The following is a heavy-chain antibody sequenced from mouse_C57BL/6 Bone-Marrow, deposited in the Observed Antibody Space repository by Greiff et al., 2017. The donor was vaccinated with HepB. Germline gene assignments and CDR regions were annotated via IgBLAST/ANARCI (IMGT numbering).Heavy chain of an antibody. CDR1: GYTFTGYW. J-gene: IGHJ4*01. CDR3: AGYRSPHYYGSSYYAMDY. V-gene: IGHV1-9*01. D-gene: IGHD1-1*01. Sequence: QVQLQQSGAELMKPGASVKLSCKATGYTFTGYWIEWVKQRPGHGLEWIGEILPGSGSTNYNEKFKGKATFTADTSSNTAYMQLSSLTTEDSAIYYCAGYRSPHYYGSSYYAMDYWGQGTSVTVSS. CDR2: ILPGSGST.